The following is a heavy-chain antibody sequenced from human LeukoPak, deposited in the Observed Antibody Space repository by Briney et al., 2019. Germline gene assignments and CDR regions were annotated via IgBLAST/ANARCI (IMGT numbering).Heavy chain of an antibody. D-gene: IGHD5-18*01. J-gene: IGHJ6*02. CDR2: IWYDGSKR. CDR3: ARDPQHSMDV. V-gene: IGHV3-33*01. CDR1: GFTFSNHG. Sequence: GSLRLSCAASGFTFSNHGIHWVRQVPGKGLEWVSAIWYDGSKRCYADSVKGRFTISRDDSKNTVYLQMNSLRADDTAVYYCARDPQHSMDVWGQGTTVTVSS.